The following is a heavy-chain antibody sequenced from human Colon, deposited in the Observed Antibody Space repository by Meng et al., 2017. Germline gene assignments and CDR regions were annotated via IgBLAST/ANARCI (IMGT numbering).Heavy chain of an antibody. J-gene: IGHJ4*02. Sequence: QLRLECAGPGFGRPSETLSLTCTVSGGSVSSGSYYWSWIRQPPGKGLEWIGYIYYSGSTNYNPSLKSRVTISVDTSKNQFSLKLSSVTAADTAVYYCARGASDYDFDYWGQGTLVTVSS. CDR2: IYYSGST. V-gene: IGHV4-61*01. D-gene: IGHD3-22*01. CDR1: GGSVSSGSYY. CDR3: ARGASDYDFDY.